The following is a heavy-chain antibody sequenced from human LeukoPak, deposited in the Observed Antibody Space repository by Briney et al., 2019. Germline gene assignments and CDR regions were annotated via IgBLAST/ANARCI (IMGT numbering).Heavy chain of an antibody. Sequence: GGSLRLSCAASGFTVSSNYMSWVRQAPGKGLEWVSVIYSGGSTYYADSVKGRFTISRDNSKNTLYRQMNSLRAEDTAVYYCAKDGLGYCSSTSCSVWFDPWGQGTLVTVSS. CDR3: AKDGLGYCSSTSCSVWFDP. D-gene: IGHD2-2*01. CDR2: IYSGGST. CDR1: GFTVSSNY. J-gene: IGHJ5*02. V-gene: IGHV3-53*01.